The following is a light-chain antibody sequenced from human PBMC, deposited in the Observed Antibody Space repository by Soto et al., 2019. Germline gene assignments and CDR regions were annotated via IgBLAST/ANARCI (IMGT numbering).Light chain of an antibody. CDR3: QQGQATPYT. CDR1: QSLGDY. V-gene: IGKV1-39*01. CDR2: RTS. J-gene: IGKJ2*01. Sequence: DIQMSQSPSSLSASVGDRITITCRASQSLGDYLNWYQQKPGMAPKLLIYRTSTVQSGIPSRFSGSGSGTQFTLTISGLRPVDFATYFCQQGQATPYTFGQGTILDIK.